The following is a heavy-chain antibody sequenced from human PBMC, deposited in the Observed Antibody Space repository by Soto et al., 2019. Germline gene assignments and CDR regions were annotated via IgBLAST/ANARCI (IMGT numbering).Heavy chain of an antibody. J-gene: IGHJ4*02. D-gene: IGHD6-13*01. CDR1: GGSISSYY. CDR3: ARIAAAATY. V-gene: IGHV4-59*01. Sequence: SETLSLTCTVSGGSISSYYWSWIRQPPGKGLEWIGCIHYSGSTNYNPSLKSRATISVDTSKNQFSLKLSSVTAADTAVYYCARIAAAATYWGQGTLVTVSS. CDR2: IHYSGST.